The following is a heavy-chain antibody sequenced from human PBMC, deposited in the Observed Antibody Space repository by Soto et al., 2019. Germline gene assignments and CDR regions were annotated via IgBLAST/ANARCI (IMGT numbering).Heavy chain of an antibody. V-gene: IGHV3-15*01. CDR2: IKTKPDDGTI. CDR3: TTSNLGVDF. Sequence: PWGSLLLSCAASGLIFSDVLMTLVRQAPGKGLEWVGRIKTKPDDGTIDYAAPVRGRFTISRDDPKNTLYLQMTSLTPDDTGVYYCTTSNLGVDFWGPGTLVTVSS. J-gene: IGHJ4*02. D-gene: IGHD1-1*01. CDR1: GLIFSDVL.